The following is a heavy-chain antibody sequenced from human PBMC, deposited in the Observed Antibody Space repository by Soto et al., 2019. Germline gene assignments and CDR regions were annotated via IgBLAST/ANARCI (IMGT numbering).Heavy chain of an antibody. CDR1: GFTFSSYG. Sequence: QVQLVESGGGVVQPGRSLRLSCAASGFTFSSYGMHWVRQAPGKGLEWVAVISYDGSNKYYADSVKGRFTISRDNSKNTLYLQMNSLRAEDTAVYYCAKTLVGGGYSSSWYSGYWGQGPLVTVSS. J-gene: IGHJ4*02. V-gene: IGHV3-30*18. CDR3: AKTLVGGGYSSSWYSGY. D-gene: IGHD6-13*01. CDR2: ISYDGSNK.